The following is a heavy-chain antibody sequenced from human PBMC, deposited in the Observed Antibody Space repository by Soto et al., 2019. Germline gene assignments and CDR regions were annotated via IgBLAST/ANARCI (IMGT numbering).Heavy chain of an antibody. V-gene: IGHV1-18*01. CDR1: GYSFTSFG. CDR3: AKDVDAYNRPVDY. J-gene: IGHJ4*02. Sequence: QVQLVQSGGEVKKPGASVKVSCKASGYSFTSFGVNWVRQAPGQGLEWMGWVNAYNGNTNYAQKFQGRVTLTADTSTSTAYMEVRSLRSGDTAIYYCAKDVDAYNRPVDYWGQGTLVTVSS. D-gene: IGHD6-6*01. CDR2: VNAYNGNT.